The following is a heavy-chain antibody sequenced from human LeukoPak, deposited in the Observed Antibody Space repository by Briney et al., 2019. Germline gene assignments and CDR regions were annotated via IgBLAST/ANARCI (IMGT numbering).Heavy chain of an antibody. CDR1: GGSISSYY. CDR3: ARHTDIAALSSLNY. Sequence: SETLSLTCTVSGGSISSYYWSWIRQTPGKGLEWIGDSYYSGSTNYNPSLKGRVTISVDTSKNQFSLKLSSVTAADTAVYYCARHTDIAALSSLNYWGQGTLVTVSS. V-gene: IGHV4-59*08. D-gene: IGHD6-13*01. CDR2: SYYSGST. J-gene: IGHJ4*02.